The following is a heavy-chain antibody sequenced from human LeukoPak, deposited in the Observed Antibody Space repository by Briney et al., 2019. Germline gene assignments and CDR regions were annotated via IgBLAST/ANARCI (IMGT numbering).Heavy chain of an antibody. CDR2: IYHSGST. D-gene: IGHD4-17*01. J-gene: IGHJ4*02. Sequence: SETLSLTCAVSGGSISSRNWWSWVRQPPGKGLEWIGEIYHSGSTNYNPSLKTRVTIPVDKSKNQFSLKLSSVTAADTAVYYCARASHDYGDYSHFDYWGQGTLVTVSS. CDR3: ARASHDYGDYSHFDY. CDR1: GGSISSRNW. V-gene: IGHV4-4*02.